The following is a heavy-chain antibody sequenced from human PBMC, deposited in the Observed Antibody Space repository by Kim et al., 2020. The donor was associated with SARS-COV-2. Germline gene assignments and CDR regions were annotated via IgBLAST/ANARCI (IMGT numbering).Heavy chain of an antibody. V-gene: IGHV3-33*06. J-gene: IGHJ6*04. CDR2: IWFDGSNK. CDR1: GFTFSNYG. CDR3: AKDQYSSSYYYAMDV. D-gene: IGHD6-6*01. Sequence: GGSLRLSCAASGFTFSNYGMHWVRQAPGKGLEWVAVIWFDGSNKYYADSVKGRFTISRDNSKDTLYLQMNSLRAEDTAMYYCAKDQYSSSYYYAMDVWG.